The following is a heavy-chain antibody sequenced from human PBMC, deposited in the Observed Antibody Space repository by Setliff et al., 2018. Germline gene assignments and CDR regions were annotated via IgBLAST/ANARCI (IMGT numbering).Heavy chain of an antibody. J-gene: IGHJ4*02. CDR3: ARADSDSYYPYYFDF. Sequence: PGGSLRLSCTASGFTFRKHALAWVRQAPGKGLQWVSSVSGSGMTRDYTDSVKGRFTVSRDSSQNKIHLQVDSLRAEDTGKYFCARADSDSYYPYYFDFWGQGVLVTVSS. D-gene: IGHD3-22*01. CDR1: GFTFRKHA. V-gene: IGHV3-23*01. CDR2: VSGSGMTR.